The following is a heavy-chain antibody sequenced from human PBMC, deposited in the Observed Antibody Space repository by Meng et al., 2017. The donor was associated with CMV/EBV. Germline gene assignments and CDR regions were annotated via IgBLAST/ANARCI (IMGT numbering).Heavy chain of an antibody. CDR1: GFTFSSYW. Sequence: GESLKISCAASGFTFSSYWMSWFRQAPGKGLEWVANIKQDGSEKYYVDSVKGRFTISRDNAKNSLYLQMNSLRAEDTAVYYCAGGQWELLFDYWGQGTLVTVSS. CDR3: AGGQWELLFDY. J-gene: IGHJ4*02. D-gene: IGHD1-26*01. V-gene: IGHV3-7*04. CDR2: IKQDGSEK.